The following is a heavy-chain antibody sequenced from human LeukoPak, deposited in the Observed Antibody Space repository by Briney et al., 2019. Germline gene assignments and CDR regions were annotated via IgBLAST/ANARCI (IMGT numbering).Heavy chain of an antibody. V-gene: IGHV3-66*02. CDR3: ARLDDSNSRRPENDAFDV. D-gene: IGHD3-22*01. Sequence: PGGSLRLSCAVSGSTVKSNYMSRARQAPGKGLEWVSVIYSGGDTYYADSVKGRFTISRDNSKNKVYLQMNNLRPEDTAVYYCARLDDSNSRRPENDAFDVWGQGTTVTVSS. CDR1: GSTVKSNY. CDR2: IYSGGDT. J-gene: IGHJ3*01.